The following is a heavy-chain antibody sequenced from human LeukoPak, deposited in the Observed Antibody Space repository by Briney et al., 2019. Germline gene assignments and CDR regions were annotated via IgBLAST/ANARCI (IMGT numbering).Heavy chain of an antibody. D-gene: IGHD3-16*01. J-gene: IGHJ3*02. CDR1: GGSISSYY. CDR2: IYYSGST. V-gene: IGHV4-59*01. CDR3: ARQGYVSTFAEPYAFDI. Sequence: SETLSLTCTVSGGSISSYYWSWIRQPPGKGLEWIGYIYYSGSTNYNPSLKSRVTISVDTSKNQFSLKLSSVTAADTAVYYCARQGYVSTFAEPYAFDIWGQGTMVTVSS.